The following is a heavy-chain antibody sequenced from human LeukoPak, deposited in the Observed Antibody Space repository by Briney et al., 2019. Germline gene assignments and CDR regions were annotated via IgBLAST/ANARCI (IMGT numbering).Heavy chain of an antibody. D-gene: IGHD6-13*01. CDR1: GFTFSSYG. V-gene: IGHV3-30*02. Sequence: GGSLRLSCAASGFTFSSYGMYWGRQAPGTGLEWVAFIRYDGSNKYYADSVKGRFTISRDNSKNTLYLQMNSLRAEDTAVYYCAKDQWEAAAGRETYYYYYYMDVWGKGTTVTVSS. CDR2: IRYDGSNK. J-gene: IGHJ6*03. CDR3: AKDQWEAAAGRETYYYYYYMDV.